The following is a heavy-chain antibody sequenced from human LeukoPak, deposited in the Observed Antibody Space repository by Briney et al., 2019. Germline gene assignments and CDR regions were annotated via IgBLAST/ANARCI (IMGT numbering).Heavy chain of an antibody. V-gene: IGHV4-31*03. D-gene: IGHD1-26*01. CDR3: ARQGAGGRAFDI. J-gene: IGHJ3*02. Sequence: SQTLSLTCTVSGGSISSGGYYWSWIRQHPGKGLEWIGYIYYSGSTYYNPSLRSRVTISVDTSKNQFSLKVTSVTAADTAVYYCARQGAGGRAFDIWGQGTMVAVSS. CDR1: GGSISSGGYY. CDR2: IYYSGST.